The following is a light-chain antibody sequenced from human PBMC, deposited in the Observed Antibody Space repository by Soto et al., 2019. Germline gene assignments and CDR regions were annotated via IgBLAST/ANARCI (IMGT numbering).Light chain of an antibody. J-gene: IGLJ2*01. V-gene: IGLV2-14*01. Sequence: ALTQPASVSGSPGQSITISCTGTSSDVGGYNYVSWYQQHPGKAPKLMIYDVSNRPSGISNRFSGSKSGNTASLTISGLQAEDEADYYCSSYTSSTTLVFGGGTKLTVL. CDR1: SSDVGGYNY. CDR3: SSYTSSTTLV. CDR2: DVS.